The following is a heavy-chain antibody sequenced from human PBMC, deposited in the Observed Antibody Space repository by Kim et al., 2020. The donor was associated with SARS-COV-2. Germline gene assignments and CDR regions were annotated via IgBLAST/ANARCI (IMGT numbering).Heavy chain of an antibody. V-gene: IGHV1-18*01. CDR3: ARDGGYYDILTGHY. CDR2: ISAYNGNT. D-gene: IGHD3-9*01. Sequence: ASVKVSCKASCYTFTSYGISWVRQAPGQGLEWMGWISAYNGNTNYAQKLQGRVTMTTDTSTSTAYMELRSLRSDDTAVYYCARDGGYYDILTGHYWGQGTLVTVSS. J-gene: IGHJ4*02. CDR1: CYTFTSYG.